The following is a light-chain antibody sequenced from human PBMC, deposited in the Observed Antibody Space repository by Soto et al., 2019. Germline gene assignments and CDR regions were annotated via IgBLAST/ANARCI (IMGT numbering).Light chain of an antibody. CDR1: QSISSW. J-gene: IGKJ1*01. CDR2: TAS. CDR3: QHYNSEWT. Sequence: DTQMTQSPSTLSASVGDRVTITCRASQSISSWLAWYQRKPGKAPKLLIYTASSLESGVPSRFSGSGSGTLFTLTISRLQPDYFATYYCQHYNSEWTFGQGTKVDIK. V-gene: IGKV1-5*03.